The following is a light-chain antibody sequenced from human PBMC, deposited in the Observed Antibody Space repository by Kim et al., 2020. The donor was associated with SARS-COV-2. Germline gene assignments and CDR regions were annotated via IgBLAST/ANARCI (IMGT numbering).Light chain of an antibody. V-gene: IGKV3-15*01. Sequence: PGERATPSFRASQGVNSKLAWFQHKPGHPPRLLIFGASTTATGIPARFSGSGSGTEFTLTISSLQSEDFAVYYCQQYNNWPPLSFGGGTKVDIK. CDR1: QGVNSK. J-gene: IGKJ4*01. CDR3: QQYNNWPPLS. CDR2: GAS.